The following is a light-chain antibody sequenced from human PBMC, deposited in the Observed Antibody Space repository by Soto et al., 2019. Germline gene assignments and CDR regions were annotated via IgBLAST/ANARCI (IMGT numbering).Light chain of an antibody. Sequence: DIQMTQSPSTLSASVGDRVTITCRASQSISSWLAWYQQKPGKAPKLLIYKASSLASGVPSRFSGSGCGTEFTLTISSLQPDDFATYYCQQYNSYLFTFGPGTKVDIK. CDR1: QSISSW. CDR2: KAS. CDR3: QQYNSYLFT. J-gene: IGKJ3*01. V-gene: IGKV1-5*03.